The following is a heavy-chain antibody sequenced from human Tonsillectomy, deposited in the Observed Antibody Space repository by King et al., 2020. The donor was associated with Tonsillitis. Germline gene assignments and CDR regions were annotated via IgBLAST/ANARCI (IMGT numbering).Heavy chain of an antibody. CDR2: IKSKTDGGTT. J-gene: IGHJ4*02. CDR3: TTEAVAGIWDY. V-gene: IGHV3-15*01. CDR1: GFTFSNAW. Sequence: VQLVESGGGLVKPGGSLRLSCAASGFTFSNAWMSWVRQAPGKGLEWVGRIKSKTDGGTTDYAAPVKGSFTISRDDSKNTLYLQMNSLKTEDTAVYYCTTEAVAGIWDYWGQGTLVTVSS. D-gene: IGHD6-19*01.